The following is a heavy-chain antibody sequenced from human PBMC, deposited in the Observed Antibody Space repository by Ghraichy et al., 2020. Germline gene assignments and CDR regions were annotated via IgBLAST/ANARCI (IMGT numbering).Heavy chain of an antibody. CDR2: INHSGST. CDR3: ARWSTDFWSGYSFSYYYGMDV. V-gene: IGHV4-34*01. CDR1: GGSFSGYY. Sequence: SETLSLTCAVYGGSFSGYYWSWIRQPPGKGLEWIGEINHSGSTNYNPSLKSRVTISVDTSKNQFSLKLSSVTAADTAVYYCARWSTDFWSGYSFSYYYGMDVWGQGTTVTVSS. J-gene: IGHJ6*02. D-gene: IGHD3-3*01.